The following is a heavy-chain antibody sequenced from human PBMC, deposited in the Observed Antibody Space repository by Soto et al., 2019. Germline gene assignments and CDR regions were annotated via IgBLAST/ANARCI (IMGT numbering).Heavy chain of an antibody. V-gene: IGHV1-69*01. CDR1: GGSFRDYA. J-gene: IGHJ6*02. Sequence: QVHLVQSGAEVKKPGSSVKVSCRVSGGSFRDYAISWVRQAPGQGPEWMGGIMAVFGTATYAQRFQGRVTISADESTSTAYMDLNSLTSGDAAVYYCATSRGFYVAMDVWGQGTTVSVSS. D-gene: IGHD3-3*01. CDR2: IMAVFGTA. CDR3: ATSRGFYVAMDV.